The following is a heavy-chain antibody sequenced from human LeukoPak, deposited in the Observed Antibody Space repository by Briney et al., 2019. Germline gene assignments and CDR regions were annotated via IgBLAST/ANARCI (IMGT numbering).Heavy chain of an antibody. CDR2: IKQDGSEK. CDR3: ARGPSGYHNT. V-gene: IGHV3-7*01. J-gene: IGHJ4*02. D-gene: IGHD5-12*01. CDR1: GFTFNNYW. Sequence: GGSLRLSCAASGFTFNNYWMTWVRQAPGMGLEWVANIKQDGSEKYYVDSVKGRFTISRDIAKNSLYLQMNSLRAEDTAVYYCARGPSGYHNTGGQGTLVTVSS.